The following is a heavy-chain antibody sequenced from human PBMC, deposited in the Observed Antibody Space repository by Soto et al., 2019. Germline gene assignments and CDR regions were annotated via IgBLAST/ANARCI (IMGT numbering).Heavy chain of an antibody. CDR1: GGTLSSYA. CDR3: ARDRVGATSLLFDY. D-gene: IGHD1-26*01. V-gene: IGHV1-2*02. J-gene: IGHJ4*02. Sequence: GAPVKVSCKASGGTLSSYAISWVRQAPGQGLEWMGWINPNSGGTNYAQKFQGRVTMTRDTSISTAYMELSRLRSDDTAVYYCARDRVGATSLLFDYWGQGTLVTVSS. CDR2: INPNSGGT.